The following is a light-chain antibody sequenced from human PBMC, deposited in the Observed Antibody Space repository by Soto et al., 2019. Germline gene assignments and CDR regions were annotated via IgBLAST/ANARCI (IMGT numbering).Light chain of an antibody. V-gene: IGLV2-14*03. J-gene: IGLJ1*01. Sequence: QSALTQPASVSGSPGQSITFSCTGTSSDVGSYDYVSWHQQHPGKAPKLIIYDVNNRPSGVPSRFSGSKSGNTASLIISGLQTEDEADYYCCAYSTSGTHVFGNGTKLTVL. CDR1: SSDVGSYDY. CDR3: CAYSTSGTHV. CDR2: DVN.